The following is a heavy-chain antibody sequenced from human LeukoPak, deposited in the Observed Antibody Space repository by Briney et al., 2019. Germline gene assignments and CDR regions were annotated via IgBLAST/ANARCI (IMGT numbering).Heavy chain of an antibody. CDR3: AGRYSYGWGGRYFDY. V-gene: IGHV4-39*07. CDR1: GGSISSSSYY. J-gene: IGHJ4*02. Sequence: SETLSLTCTVSGGSISSSSYYWGWIRQPPGKGLEWIGEINHSGSTNYNPSLKSRVTISVDTSKNQFSLKLSSVTAADTAVYYCAGRYSYGWGGRYFDYWGQGTLVTVSS. CDR2: INHSGST. D-gene: IGHD5-18*01.